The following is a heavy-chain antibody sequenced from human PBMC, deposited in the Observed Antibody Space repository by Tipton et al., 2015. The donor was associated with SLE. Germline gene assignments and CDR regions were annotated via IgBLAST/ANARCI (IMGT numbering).Heavy chain of an antibody. V-gene: IGHV3-53*05. CDR1: GFTVSSNY. J-gene: IGHJ4*02. Sequence: GSLRLSCAASGFTVSSNYMSWVRQAPGKGLEWVSVIYSGGSTYYADSVKGRFTISRDNSKNTLYLQMNSLRAEDTAVYYCAKGDYDFWSGYDYWGQGTLVTVSS. D-gene: IGHD3-3*01. CDR2: IYSGGST. CDR3: AKGDYDFWSGYDY.